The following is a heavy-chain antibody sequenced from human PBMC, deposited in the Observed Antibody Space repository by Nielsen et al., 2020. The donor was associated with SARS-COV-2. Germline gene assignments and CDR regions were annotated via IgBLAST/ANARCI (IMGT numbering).Heavy chain of an antibody. CDR3: SRRGTSGSGFAFVY. V-gene: IGHV3-74*01. CDR2: INSDGSSA. J-gene: IGHJ4*02. D-gene: IGHD6-19*01. Sequence: GGSLRLSCAVSGFTFSSYWMDWVRQVPGKGLVWVSRINSDGSSATYADSVKGRFTISRDNAKSTLYLQMNSLRAEDTAVYYCSRRGTSGSGFAFVYWGQGTLVTVSS. CDR1: GFTFSSYW.